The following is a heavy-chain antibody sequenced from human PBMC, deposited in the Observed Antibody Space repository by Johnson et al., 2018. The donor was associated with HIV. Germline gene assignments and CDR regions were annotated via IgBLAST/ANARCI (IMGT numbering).Heavy chain of an antibody. CDR1: DFTVGSIY. Sequence: VQLVESGGGVVQPGRYLRLSCAASDFTVGSIYMSWVRQAPGKGLEWVSLIYSGGSSYYADSVKGRFNISRDNSKNTLNLQMNSLRAEDTAVYYCAKDRSGGSSFPDAFDMWGQGTLVTVSS. V-gene: IGHV3-66*01. D-gene: IGHD1-26*01. J-gene: IGHJ3*02. CDR2: IYSGGSS. CDR3: AKDRSGGSSFPDAFDM.